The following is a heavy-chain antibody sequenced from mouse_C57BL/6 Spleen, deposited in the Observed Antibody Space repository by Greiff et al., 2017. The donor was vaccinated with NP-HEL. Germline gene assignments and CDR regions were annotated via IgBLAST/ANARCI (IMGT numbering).Heavy chain of an antibody. CDR1: GYTFTSYW. CDR2: IYPGSGST. V-gene: IGHV1-55*01. CDR3: ARSDYGSPFAY. J-gene: IGHJ3*01. D-gene: IGHD1-1*01. Sequence: VKLLQPGAELVKPGASVKMSCKASGYTFTSYWITWVKQRPGQGLEWIGDIYPGSGSTNYNEKFKSKATLTVDTSSSTAYMQLSSLTSEDSAVYYCARSDYGSPFAYWGQGTLVTVSA.